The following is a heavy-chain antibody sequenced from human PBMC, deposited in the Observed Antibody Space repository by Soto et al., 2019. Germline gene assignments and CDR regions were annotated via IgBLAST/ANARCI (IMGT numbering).Heavy chain of an antibody. CDR3: AKASYDFWSGYYTPLGFDY. J-gene: IGHJ4*02. V-gene: IGHV3-23*01. D-gene: IGHD3-3*01. Sequence: GGSLRLSCAASGFTFNSYAMSWVRQAPGKGLEWVSAISGSGGSTYYADSVKGRFTISRDNSKNTLYLQMNSLRAEDTAVYYCAKASYDFWSGYYTPLGFDYWGQGTLVTVSS. CDR1: GFTFNSYA. CDR2: ISGSGGST.